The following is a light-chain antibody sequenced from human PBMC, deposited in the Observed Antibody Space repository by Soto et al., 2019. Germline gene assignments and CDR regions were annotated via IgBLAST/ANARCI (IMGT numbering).Light chain of an antibody. Sequence: DIQMTQPPSTLSASVGDRVTITCRASQSISSWLAWYQQKPGKAPKLLIYDASSLESGVPSRFSGSGSGTEFTLTISSLQPDDFATYYCQQYNSYSITFGQGTRLGIK. CDR1: QSISSW. V-gene: IGKV1-5*01. CDR3: QQYNSYSIT. J-gene: IGKJ5*01. CDR2: DAS.